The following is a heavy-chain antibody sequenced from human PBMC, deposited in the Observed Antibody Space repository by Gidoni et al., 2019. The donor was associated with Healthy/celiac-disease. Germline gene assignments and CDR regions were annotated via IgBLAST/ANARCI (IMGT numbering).Heavy chain of an antibody. CDR1: GFTFSSYG. CDR3: ARDKGMVTTPLPRLGEYYYYGMDV. Sequence: QVQLVESGGGVVQPGRSLRLSCAASGFTFSSYGMHWVRQAPGKGLEWLAVIWYDGSNKYYADSVKGRFTISRDNSKNTLYLQMNSLRAEDTAVYYCARDKGMVTTPLPRLGEYYYYGMDVWGQGTTVTVSS. J-gene: IGHJ6*02. V-gene: IGHV3-33*01. CDR2: IWYDGSNK. D-gene: IGHD4-17*01.